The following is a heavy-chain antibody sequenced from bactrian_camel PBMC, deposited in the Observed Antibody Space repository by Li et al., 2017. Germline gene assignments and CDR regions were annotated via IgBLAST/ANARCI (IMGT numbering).Heavy chain of an antibody. V-gene: IGHV3S1*01. J-gene: IGHJ4*01. CDR1: RYTYKRNC. Sequence: QVQLVESGGGSVQAGGSLTLSCAAGRYTYKRNCMGWFRQRPGKDREGLATLWIGGATTTYADSVKGRFIITRDKAKDLVYLQMNGLQPEDTGMYYCAADQLYGTCRDVLDFPARGQGTQVTVSS. CDR3: AADQLYGTCRDVLDFPA. CDR2: LWIGGATT. D-gene: IGHD7*01.